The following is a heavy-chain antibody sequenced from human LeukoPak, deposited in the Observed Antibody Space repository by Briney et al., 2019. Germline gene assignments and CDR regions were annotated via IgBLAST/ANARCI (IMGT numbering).Heavy chain of an antibody. CDR2: IYTSGST. V-gene: IGHV4-61*02. CDR1: GGSISSGSHY. Sequence: SETLSLTCTVSGGSISSGSHYWSWIRQPAGKGLEWIGRIYTSGSTNYNPSLESRVTISVDTSRNQFSLKLSSVTAVDTAVYYCARDGRLEGCGGDYYPDYWGQGTLVTVSS. D-gene: IGHD2-21*01. CDR3: ARDGRLEGCGGDYYPDY. J-gene: IGHJ4*02.